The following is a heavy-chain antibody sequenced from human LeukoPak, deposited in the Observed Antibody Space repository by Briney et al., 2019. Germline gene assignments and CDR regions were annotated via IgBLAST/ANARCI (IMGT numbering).Heavy chain of an antibody. J-gene: IGHJ6*04. D-gene: IGHD3-10*02. CDR1: GFTFSTYS. Sequence: HAGGSLRLSCAASGFTFSTYSMNWVRQAPGKGLEWVSYINSSGSTIYYADSVKGRFTISRDNAKNSLYLQMNSLRAEDTAVYYCAELGITMIGGVWGKGTTVTISS. V-gene: IGHV3-48*04. CDR3: AELGITMIGGV. CDR2: INSSGSTI.